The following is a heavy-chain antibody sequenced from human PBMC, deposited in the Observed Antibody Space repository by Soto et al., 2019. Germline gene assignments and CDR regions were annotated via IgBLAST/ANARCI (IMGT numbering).Heavy chain of an antibody. Sequence: PSETLSLTCTVSGGSITSSYWSWIRRPPGKGLEWIAYIYDTGISGYTPSTSYNPSLKGRVTMSVDTSKSQFSLKLTSVTAADAAVYYCARGEDAIFYYGLDVWGQGITVTVSS. CDR2: IYDTGISGYTPST. CDR1: GGSITSSY. CDR3: ARGEDAIFYYGLDV. J-gene: IGHJ6*02. V-gene: IGHV4-59*01.